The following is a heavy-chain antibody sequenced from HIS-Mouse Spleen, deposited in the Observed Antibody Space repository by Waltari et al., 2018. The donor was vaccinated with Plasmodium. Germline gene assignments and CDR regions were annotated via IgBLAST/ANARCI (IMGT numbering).Heavy chain of an antibody. J-gene: IGHJ2*01. D-gene: IGHD3-3*01. CDR2: INHSGST. V-gene: IGHV4-34*01. CDR1: GWSFSGYS. Sequence: QVQLQQGGAGLLKPSEPLSLTCAVYGWSFSGYSLSWTRHAPGKGLVWIGEINHSGSTNYNPSLKSRVTISVDTSKNQFSLKLSSVTAADTAVYYCARVTSSGVYWYFDLWGRGTLVTVSS. CDR3: ARVTSSGVYWYFDL.